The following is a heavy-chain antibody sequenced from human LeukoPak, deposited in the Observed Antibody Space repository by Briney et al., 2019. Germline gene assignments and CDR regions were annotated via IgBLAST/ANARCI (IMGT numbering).Heavy chain of an antibody. D-gene: IGHD2-15*01. CDR3: ARVLHDAFDI. V-gene: IGHV3-21*01. Sequence: GGSLRPSCAASGFTFSSYSMNWVRQAPGKGLEWVSSISSSSSYIYYADSVKGRFTISRDNAKNSLYLQMNSLRAEDTAVYYCARVLHDAFDIWGQGTMVTVSS. CDR2: ISSSSSYI. CDR1: GFTFSSYS. J-gene: IGHJ3*02.